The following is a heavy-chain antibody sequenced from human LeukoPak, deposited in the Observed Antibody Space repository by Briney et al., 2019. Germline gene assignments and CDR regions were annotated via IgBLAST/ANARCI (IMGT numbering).Heavy chain of an antibody. V-gene: IGHV3-23*01. CDR2: MSGSGGGT. J-gene: IGHJ4*02. Sequence: PGGSLRPSCAVSGITLSNYGMSWVRKAPGKGLEWVAGMSGSGGGTNYADSVKGRFTVSRDNSKNTLYLQMKSLRAEDTAVYFCAKRGVVIRVILVGFYKEAYYFDSWGQGALVTVSS. CDR1: GITLSNYG. D-gene: IGHD3-22*01. CDR3: AKRGVVIRVILVGFYKEAYYFDS.